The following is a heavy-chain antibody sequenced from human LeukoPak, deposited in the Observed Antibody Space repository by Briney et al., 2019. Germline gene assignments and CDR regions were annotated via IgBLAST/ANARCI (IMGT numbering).Heavy chain of an antibody. CDR1: GGSITISSYY. J-gene: IGHJ3*02. V-gene: IGHV4-39*01. Sequence: SETLSLTCTVSGGSITISSYYWGWIRQPPGKGLEWIGTISYSGSTYYNPSLKSRVTISVDTSKNQFSLKLSSVTAADTAVYYCARHVATGATDAFDIWGQGALVAVSP. CDR3: ARHVATGATDAFDI. D-gene: IGHD1-1*01. CDR2: ISYSGST.